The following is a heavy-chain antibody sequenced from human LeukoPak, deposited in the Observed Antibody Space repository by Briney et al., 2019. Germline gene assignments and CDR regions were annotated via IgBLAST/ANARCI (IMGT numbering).Heavy chain of an antibody. V-gene: IGHV1-2*02. D-gene: IGHD6-6*01. CDR1: GYNFTGNY. J-gene: IGHJ4*02. CDR3: ARSLVN. CDR2: INSNSGVT. Sequence: ASVKVSCKASGYNFTGNYMHWVRQAPGQGIEWIGWINSNSGVTKYAQKFQGRITMTRDTSIRTGYMEVRSLISDDTAIYYCARSLVNWGRGTLVTVSS.